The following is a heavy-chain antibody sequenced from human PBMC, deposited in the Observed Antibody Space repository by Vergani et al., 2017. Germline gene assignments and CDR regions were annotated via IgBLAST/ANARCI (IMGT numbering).Heavy chain of an antibody. CDR1: GGSMSGYY. CDR3: ARAVAGISYYYYYMDV. CDR2: IYTSGST. Sequence: QVRLQESGPGLVKPSETLSLTCSVSGGSMSGYYWSWIRQPAGKGLEWIGRIYTSGSTNYNPSLKSRVTMSVDTSKNQFSLKLSSVTAADTAVYYCARAVAGISYYYYYMDVWGKGTTVTVSS. V-gene: IGHV4-4*07. D-gene: IGHD6-19*01. J-gene: IGHJ6*03.